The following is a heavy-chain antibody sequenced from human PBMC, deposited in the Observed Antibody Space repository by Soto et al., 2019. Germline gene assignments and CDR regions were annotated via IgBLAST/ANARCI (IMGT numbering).Heavy chain of an antibody. J-gene: IGHJ4*02. CDR2: ISSRSSYI. CDR1: GFTFSSYS. D-gene: IGHD3-16*02. Sequence: EVQLVESGGGLVKPGGSLRLSCAASGFTFSSYSMNWVRQAPGKGLEWVSSISSRSSYIYYADSVKGRFTISRDNAKNSLYLQMNSLRAEDTAVYYCAREAITFGGVIAPSLYYFDYWGQGTLVTVSS. CDR3: AREAITFGGVIAPSLYYFDY. V-gene: IGHV3-21*01.